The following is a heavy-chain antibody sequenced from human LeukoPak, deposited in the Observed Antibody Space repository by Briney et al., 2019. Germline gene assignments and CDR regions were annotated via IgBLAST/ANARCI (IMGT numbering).Heavy chain of an antibody. CDR2: VIPIFGAA. V-gene: IGHV1-69*05. CDR3: ARVSSGYYYTDAFDI. D-gene: IGHD3-22*01. Sequence: SVKVSCKASGGTFSSYAISWVRQAPGQGLEWMGRVIPIFGAANYAQKFQGRVTITTDESTSTAYMELSSLRSEDTAVYYCARVSSGYYYTDAFDIWGQGTMVTVSS. J-gene: IGHJ3*02. CDR1: GGTFSSYA.